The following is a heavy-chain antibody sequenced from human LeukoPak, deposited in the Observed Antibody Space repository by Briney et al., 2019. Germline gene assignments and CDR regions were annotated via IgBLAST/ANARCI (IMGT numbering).Heavy chain of an antibody. D-gene: IGHD1-26*01. CDR1: GGSFSGYY. J-gene: IGHJ4*02. CDR3: ARPGPGRCFYY. CDR2: INHSGST. Sequence: PSETLSLTCAVYGGSFSGYYWSWIRQPPGKGLEWIGEINHSGSTNYNPSLKSRVTISVDTSKNQFSLKLSSVTAADTAVYYCARPGPGRCFYYWGQGTLVTVSS. V-gene: IGHV4-34*01.